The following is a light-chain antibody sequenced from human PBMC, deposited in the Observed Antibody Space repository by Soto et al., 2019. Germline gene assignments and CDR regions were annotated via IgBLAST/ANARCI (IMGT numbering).Light chain of an antibody. Sequence: QSALTQPASVSGSPGQSITISCTGTSSDVGAYKYVSWYQHHPGKAPKVIIYEVSNRPSGVSNRFSGSKSGNTASLTISGLQAEDEAVYYCSSYSISNTLVLFGGGTKLTVL. J-gene: IGLJ2*01. CDR2: EVS. V-gene: IGLV2-14*01. CDR1: SSDVGAYKY. CDR3: SSYSISNTLVL.